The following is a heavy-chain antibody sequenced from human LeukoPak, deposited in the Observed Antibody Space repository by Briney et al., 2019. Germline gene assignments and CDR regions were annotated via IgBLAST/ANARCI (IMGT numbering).Heavy chain of an antibody. D-gene: IGHD3-16*02. V-gene: IGHV4-34*01. CDR2: INHSGST. J-gene: IGHJ5*02. CDR3: ARDHDYVWGSYRQGWFDP. CDR1: GGSFSGYY. Sequence: PSETLSLTCAVYGGSFSGYYWSWIRQPPGKGLEWIGEINHSGSTNYNPSLKSRVTISVDTSKNQFSLKLSSVTAADTAVYYCARDHDYVWGSYRQGWFDPWGQGTLVTVSS.